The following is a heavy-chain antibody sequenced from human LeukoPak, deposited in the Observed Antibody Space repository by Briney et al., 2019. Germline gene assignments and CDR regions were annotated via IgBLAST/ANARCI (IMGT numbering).Heavy chain of an antibody. Sequence: ASVKVSCKASGYTFTGYYMHWVRQAPGQGLEWMGWINPNSGGTNYAQKFQGRVTMTRDTSISTAYMELSRLRSDDTAVCYCARDRWELLYYFDYWGQGTLVTVSS. D-gene: IGHD1-26*01. J-gene: IGHJ4*02. CDR2: INPNSGGT. CDR3: ARDRWELLYYFDY. CDR1: GYTFTGYY. V-gene: IGHV1-2*02.